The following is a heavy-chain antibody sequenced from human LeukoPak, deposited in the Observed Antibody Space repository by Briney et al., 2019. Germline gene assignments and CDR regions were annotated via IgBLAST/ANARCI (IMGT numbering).Heavy chain of an antibody. Sequence: ASVKVSCKASGYTFTSYGISWVRQAPGQGLEWMGWISAYNGNTNYAQKLQGRVTMTTDTTTSTAYMELRSLRSDDTAVYYCARQTLLRSITIFGVVMGNYGMDVWGQGTTVTVSS. J-gene: IGHJ6*02. CDR1: GYTFTSYG. D-gene: IGHD3-3*01. CDR3: ARQTLLRSITIFGVVMGNYGMDV. CDR2: ISAYNGNT. V-gene: IGHV1-18*01.